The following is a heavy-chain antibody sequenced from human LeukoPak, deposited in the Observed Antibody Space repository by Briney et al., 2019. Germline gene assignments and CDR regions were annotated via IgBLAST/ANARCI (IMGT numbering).Heavy chain of an antibody. D-gene: IGHD6-19*01. V-gene: IGHV4-61*08. CDR3: ARAIAVALDY. Sequence: PSETLSLTCAVSGGSISSGGYSWSWIRQPPGKGLEWIGYIYYSGSTNYNPSLKSRVTISVDTSKNQFSLKLSSVTAADTAVYYCARAIAVALDYWGQGTLVTVSS. CDR1: GGSISSGGYS. CDR2: IYYSGST. J-gene: IGHJ4*02.